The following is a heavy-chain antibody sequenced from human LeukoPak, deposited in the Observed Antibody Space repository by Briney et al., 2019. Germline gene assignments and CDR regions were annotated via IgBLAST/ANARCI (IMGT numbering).Heavy chain of an antibody. D-gene: IGHD6-19*01. Sequence: GGSLRLSCAASGLHFSGTAVSWVRQAPGKGLEWVSAISHDGMNAYYADSVKGRFTISRDNSKKTESLEMSSLTAADTGVYYCAKDGAQYSSGPECDPRGQGALVTVSP. CDR2: ISHDGMNA. J-gene: IGHJ5*02. CDR1: GLHFSGTA. V-gene: IGHV3-23*01. CDR3: AKDGAQYSSGPECDP.